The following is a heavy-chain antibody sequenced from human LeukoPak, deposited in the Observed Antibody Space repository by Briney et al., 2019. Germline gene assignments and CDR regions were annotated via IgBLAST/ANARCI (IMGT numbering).Heavy chain of an antibody. CDR1: GFTFSSYS. CDR3: ARGYCSGGSCPDY. CDR2: ISSSSSYI. J-gene: IGHJ4*02. Sequence: GGSLRLSCAASGFTFSSYSMNWVRQAPGKGLEWVSSISSSSSYIYYADSVKGRFTISRDNAKNSLYLQMNSLRAEDTAVYYCARGYCSGGSCPDYWGQGTLVTVSS. V-gene: IGHV3-21*01. D-gene: IGHD2-15*01.